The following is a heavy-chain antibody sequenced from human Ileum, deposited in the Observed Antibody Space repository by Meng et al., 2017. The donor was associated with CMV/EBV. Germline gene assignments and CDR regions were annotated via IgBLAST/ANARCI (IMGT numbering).Heavy chain of an antibody. J-gene: IGHJ5*02. Sequence: GESLKISRSASGFTFSGHWMTWVRQAPGKGLEFLATMNQDGSTRSYVDSVKGRFTISRDNTKNSLYLQKNSLRVEDTAMYYCARETNLGSWGQGTLVTVSS. CDR3: ARETNLGS. CDR2: MNQDGSTR. CDR1: GFTFSGHW. V-gene: IGHV3-7*01. D-gene: IGHD5-24*01.